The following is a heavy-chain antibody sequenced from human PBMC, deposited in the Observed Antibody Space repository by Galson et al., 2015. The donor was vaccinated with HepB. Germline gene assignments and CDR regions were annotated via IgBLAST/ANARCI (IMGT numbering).Heavy chain of an antibody. CDR3: AGEVAAAGTSPQFDY. V-gene: IGHV3-7*04. D-gene: IGHD6-13*01. CDR1: GFTISSYW. J-gene: IGHJ4*02. CDR2: IKQDGSEK. Sequence: SLRLSCAASGFTISSYWMSWVRQAPGKGLEWVANIKQDGSEKYYVDSVKGRFTISRDNAKNSLYLQMNSLRAEDTAVYYCAGEVAAAGTSPQFDYWGQGTLVTVSS.